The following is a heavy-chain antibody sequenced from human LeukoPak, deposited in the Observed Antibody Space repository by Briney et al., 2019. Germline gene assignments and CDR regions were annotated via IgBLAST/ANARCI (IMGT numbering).Heavy chain of an antibody. CDR3: ARDLYDYGDYVD. CDR2: ISPYNGNT. CDR1: GYTFTIYG. Sequence: ASVKVSCKASGYTFTIYGISWVRQAPGQGLEWMGWISPYNGNTNYAQKLQRRITMTTDTSPSTAYMELRSLRSDDTAVYYCARDLYDYGDYVDWGQGTLVTVSS. J-gene: IGHJ4*02. V-gene: IGHV1-18*01. D-gene: IGHD4-17*01.